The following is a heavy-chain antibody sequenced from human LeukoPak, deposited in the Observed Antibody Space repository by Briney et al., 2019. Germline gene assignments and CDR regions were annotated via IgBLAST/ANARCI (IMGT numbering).Heavy chain of an antibody. CDR3: ARLKVRGVISRHYYYMDV. V-gene: IGHV4-39*07. D-gene: IGHD3-10*01. CDR1: GGSISSSSYY. CDR2: IYYSGST. J-gene: IGHJ6*03. Sequence: SETLSLTCTVSGGSISSSSYYWGWIRQPPGKGLEWIGSIYYSGSTYYNPSLKSRVTISVDTSKNQFSLKLSSVTAADTAVYYCARLKVRGVISRHYYYMDVWGKGTTVTISS.